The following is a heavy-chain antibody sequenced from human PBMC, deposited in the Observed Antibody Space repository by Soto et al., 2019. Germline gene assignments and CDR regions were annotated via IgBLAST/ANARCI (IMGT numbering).Heavy chain of an antibody. Sequence: GGSLRLSCAASGFTFSSYGMHWFRQAPGKGLEWVAVIWYDGSNKYYADSVKGRFTISRDNSKNTLYLQMNSLRAEDTAVYYCVRGCSGGSCYMYYGMDVWGQGT. CDR3: VRGCSGGSCYMYYGMDV. J-gene: IGHJ6*02. CDR1: GFTFSSYG. D-gene: IGHD2-15*01. CDR2: IWYDGSNK. V-gene: IGHV3-33*01.